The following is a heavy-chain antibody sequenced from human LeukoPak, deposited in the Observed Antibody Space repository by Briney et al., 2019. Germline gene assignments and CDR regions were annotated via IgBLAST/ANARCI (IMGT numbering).Heavy chain of an antibody. CDR3: ARGDILTGYYYFDY. D-gene: IGHD3-9*01. J-gene: IGHJ4*02. CDR2: INPNSGGT. CDR1: GYTFTGYY. V-gene: IGHV1-2*06. Sequence: ASVKVSCKASGYTFTGYYMHWVRQAPGQGLEWMGRINPNSGGTNYAQKFQGRVTMTRDTSISTAYMELSRLRSDDTAVYYCARGDILTGYYYFDYWGQGTLVTVSS.